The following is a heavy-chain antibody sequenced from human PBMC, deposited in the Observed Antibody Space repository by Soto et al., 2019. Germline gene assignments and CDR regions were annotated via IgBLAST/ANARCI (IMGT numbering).Heavy chain of an antibody. V-gene: IGHV3-13*01. Sequence: GGSLRLSCAASGFTFSSYDMHWVRQATGKGLEWVSAIGTAGDTYYPGSVKGRFTISRENAKNSLYLQMNSLRAGDTAVYYCARASTVTTANDAFDIWGQGTMVTVSS. CDR1: GFTFSSYD. CDR3: ARASTVTTANDAFDI. J-gene: IGHJ3*02. D-gene: IGHD4-17*01. CDR2: IGTAGDT.